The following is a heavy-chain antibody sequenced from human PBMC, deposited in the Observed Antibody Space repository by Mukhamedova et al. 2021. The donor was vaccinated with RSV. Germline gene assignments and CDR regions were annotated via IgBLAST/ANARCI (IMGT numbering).Heavy chain of an antibody. J-gene: IGHJ4*02. Sequence: GLEWVSYISSSGSTIYYADSVKGRFTISRDNAKNSLYLQMNSLRAEDTAVYYCARESCSGGSCYRPGPEGVDYWGQGTLGTVSS. D-gene: IGHD2-15*01. CDR2: ISSSGSTI. V-gene: IGHV3-48*03. CDR3: ARESCSGGSCYRPGPEGVDY.